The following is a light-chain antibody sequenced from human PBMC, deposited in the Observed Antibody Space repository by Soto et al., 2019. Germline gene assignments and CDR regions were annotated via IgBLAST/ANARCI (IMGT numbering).Light chain of an antibody. CDR2: GAS. V-gene: IGKV3-20*01. CDR3: QQFANSYT. CDR1: QSVSSRS. Sequence: EIVLTQSPGTLSLSPGERATLSCRASQSVSSRSLAWYQQKPGQAPRLLIHGASGRATGIPDRFSGSGSGTDFTLTISRLEPEDFAVYYCQQFANSYTFGQGT. J-gene: IGKJ2*01.